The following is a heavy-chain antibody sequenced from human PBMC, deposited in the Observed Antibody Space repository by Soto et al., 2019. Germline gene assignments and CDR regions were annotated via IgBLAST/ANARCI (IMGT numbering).Heavy chain of an antibody. Sequence: QVQLVESGGGVVQPGGSLRLSCAASGFTFSTYAMQWVRQAPGKGLEWVAVVSSEGGTQFYADSVKGRFTISRDNSKNSLYLQMSSLTTEDEAIYYCARETYFSGHVLGNLDLWGRGTLVTVPS. CDR2: VSSEGGTQ. CDR3: ARETYFSGHVLGNLDL. V-gene: IGHV3-30-3*01. D-gene: IGHD5-12*01. CDR1: GFTFSTYA. J-gene: IGHJ2*01.